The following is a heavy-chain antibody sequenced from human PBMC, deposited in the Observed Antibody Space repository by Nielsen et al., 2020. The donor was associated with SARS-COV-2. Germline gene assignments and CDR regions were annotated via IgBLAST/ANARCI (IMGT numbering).Heavy chain of an antibody. V-gene: IGHV4-59*13. Sequence: SETLSLTCTVSGGFISSYYWSWIRQPPGKGLEWIGYIYYSGSTNYNPSLKSRVTISVDTSKNQFSLKLSSVTAADTAVYYCAREGWEADLDYWGQGTLVTVSS. J-gene: IGHJ4*02. CDR1: GGFISSYY. CDR2: IYYSGST. D-gene: IGHD1-26*01. CDR3: AREGWEADLDY.